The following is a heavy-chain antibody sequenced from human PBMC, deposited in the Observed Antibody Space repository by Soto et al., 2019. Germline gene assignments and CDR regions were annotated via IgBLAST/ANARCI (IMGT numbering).Heavy chain of an antibody. CDR3: ARAGHVGAARSCCHTF. J-gene: IGHJ4*02. CDR1: GGSISSGFFF. V-gene: IGHV4-30-4*01. CDR2: TFHTGAT. Sequence: QVQLQESGPGLVKPSQTLSLTCTVSGGSISSGFFFWSWLRQTPGKGLAWIGYTFHTGATHFNASLESRLSMSVDTSKNQFSVRLASVTAADTAVYYCARAGHVGAARSCCHTFWGQGVPVTVSS. D-gene: IGHD1-26*01.